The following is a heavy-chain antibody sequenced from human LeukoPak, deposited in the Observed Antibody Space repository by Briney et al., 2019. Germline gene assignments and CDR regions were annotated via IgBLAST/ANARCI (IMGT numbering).Heavy chain of an antibody. D-gene: IGHD2-8*01. CDR3: AKMVREFYTISYYFDY. CDR2: ISGSGAGT. Sequence: GGSLRLSCAVSGFTFSSYAMNWVRQAPGKGLEWVSGISGSGAGTYYADSVKGRFTISRDNSKNTLYLQMNSLRAEDTAVYYCAKMVREFYTISYYFDYWGQGTLVTVSS. J-gene: IGHJ4*02. V-gene: IGHV3-23*01. CDR1: GFTFSSYA.